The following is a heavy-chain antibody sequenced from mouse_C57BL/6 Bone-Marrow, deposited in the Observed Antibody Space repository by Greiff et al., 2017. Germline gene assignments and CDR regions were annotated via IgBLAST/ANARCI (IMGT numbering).Heavy chain of an antibody. Sequence: VQLQHPGAELVRPGSSVKLSCKASGYTFTSYWMHWVKQRPIQGLEWIGNIDPSDSETHYNQKFKDKATLTVDKSSSTAYMQLSSLTSEDSAVYYCARSYYYGSSFDYWGQGTTLTVSS. J-gene: IGHJ2*01. CDR3: ARSYYYGSSFDY. CDR2: IDPSDSET. V-gene: IGHV1-52*01. D-gene: IGHD1-1*01. CDR1: GYTFTSYW.